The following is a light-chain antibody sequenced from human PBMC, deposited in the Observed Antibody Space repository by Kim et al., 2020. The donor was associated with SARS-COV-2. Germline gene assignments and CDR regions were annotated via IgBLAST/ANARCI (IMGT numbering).Light chain of an antibody. CDR3: QQYSTSPLT. J-gene: IGKJ4*01. Sequence: SPGEGVTLSRRASQSVSSNFLAWYQQKPGQAPRLLVYGASTRAACIPDRFSGSGSGTDFTLTISSLEPDDFAVYYCQQYSTSPLTFGGGTKVDIK. V-gene: IGKV3-20*01. CDR1: QSVSSNF. CDR2: GAS.